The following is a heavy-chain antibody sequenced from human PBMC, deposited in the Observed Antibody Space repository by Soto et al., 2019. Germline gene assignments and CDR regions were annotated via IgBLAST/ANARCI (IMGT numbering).Heavy chain of an antibody. J-gene: IGHJ6*02. CDR1: GDSVSSNSAA. CDR3: ARERTGRDIVVVVAARPYYYYGMDV. V-gene: IGHV6-1*01. D-gene: IGHD2-15*01. Sequence: SRTLSLTCAISGDSVSSNSAAWNWIRQSPSRGLEWLGRTYYRSKWYNDYAVSVKSRITINPDTSKNQFSLQLNSVTPEDTAVYYCARERTGRDIVVVVAARPYYYYGMDVWGQGTTVTVSS. CDR2: TYYRSKWYN.